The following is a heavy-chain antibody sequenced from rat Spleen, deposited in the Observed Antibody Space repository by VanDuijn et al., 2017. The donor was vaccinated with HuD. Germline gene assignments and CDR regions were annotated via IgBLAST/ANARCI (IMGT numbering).Heavy chain of an antibody. CDR3: TTGVY. Sequence: EVQLVESGGGLVQPGRSLKLSCVGSGFIFNNYWMTWIRQAPGKGLEWVASITNIGGSTYYRDSVKGRFTISRHNAKTTLYLQMDSLRSEDTATYYCTTGVYWGQGVMVTVSS. CDR2: ITNIGGST. J-gene: IGHJ2*01. V-gene: IGHV5-31*01. CDR1: GFIFNNYW.